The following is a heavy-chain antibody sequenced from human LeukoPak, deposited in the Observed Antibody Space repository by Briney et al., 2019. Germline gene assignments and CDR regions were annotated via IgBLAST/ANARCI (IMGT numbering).Heavy chain of an antibody. CDR2: ISGGRGGT. J-gene: IGHJ6*02. Sequence: GGSLRLSCAASGFTFSNYAMTWVRQAPGKGLDWVSSISGGRGGTYFADSVKGRFAISRDNSKNTLYLQMNSLRAEDSAVYYCARDAYDFWSGSLDVWGQGTTVTVSS. D-gene: IGHD3-3*01. V-gene: IGHV3-23*01. CDR3: ARDAYDFWSGSLDV. CDR1: GFTFSNYA.